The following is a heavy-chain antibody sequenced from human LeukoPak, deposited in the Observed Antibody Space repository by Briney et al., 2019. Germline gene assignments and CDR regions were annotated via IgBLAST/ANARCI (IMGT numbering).Heavy chain of an antibody. CDR1: GYTFTSYA. V-gene: IGHV7-4-1*02. D-gene: IGHD3-3*01. Sequence: ASVKVSCKASGYTFTSYAMNWVRQAPGQGLEWMGWINTNTGNPTYAQGFTGRFVFSLDTSVSTAYLQISSLKAEDTAVYYCAREKNTYYGFWSGYDYYMDVWGKGTTVTVSS. CDR3: AREKNTYYGFWSGYDYYMDV. CDR2: INTNTGNP. J-gene: IGHJ6*03.